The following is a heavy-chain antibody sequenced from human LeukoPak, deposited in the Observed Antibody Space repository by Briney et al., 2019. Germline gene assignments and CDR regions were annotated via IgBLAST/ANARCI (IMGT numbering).Heavy chain of an antibody. CDR1: GYTFTGYY. CDR3: ARDPNWNANDY. V-gene: IGHV1-2*06. CDR2: INPNSGGT. D-gene: IGHD1-1*01. J-gene: IGHJ4*02. Sequence: AASVKVSCKASGYTFTGYYMHWVRQAPGRGLEWMGRINPNSGGTNYAQKFQGRVTMTRDTSINTAYMELSRLRSDDTAVYYCARDPNWNANDYWGQGTLVTVSS.